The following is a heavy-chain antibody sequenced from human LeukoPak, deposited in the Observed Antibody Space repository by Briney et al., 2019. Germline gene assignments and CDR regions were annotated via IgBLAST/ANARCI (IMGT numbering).Heavy chain of an antibody. Sequence: GGSLRLSCAASGFIFSNYEINWVRQAPGEGLGWISYISTSGNDTYYADSVKGRFTISRDNAKNSLYLQLNSLRADDTAVYYCARGAQRVLDYWGQGTLVTVSS. J-gene: IGHJ4*02. V-gene: IGHV3-48*03. CDR2: ISTSGNDT. CDR3: ARGAQRVLDY. CDR1: GFIFSNYE. D-gene: IGHD6-25*01.